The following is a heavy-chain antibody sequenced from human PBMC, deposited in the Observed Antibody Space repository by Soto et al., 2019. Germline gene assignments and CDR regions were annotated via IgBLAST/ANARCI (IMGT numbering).Heavy chain of an antibody. CDR3: ARDYYYDSSGYYLNYGMDV. J-gene: IGHJ6*02. CDR2: INPNSGGT. V-gene: IGHV1-2*02. Sequence: ASVKVSCKASGYTFTGYYMHWVRQAPGQGLEWMGWINPNSGGTNYAQKFQGRVTMTRDTSISTAYMELSRLRSDDTAVYYCARDYYYDSSGYYLNYGMDVWAQGTTVTVSS. CDR1: GYTFTGYY. D-gene: IGHD3-22*01.